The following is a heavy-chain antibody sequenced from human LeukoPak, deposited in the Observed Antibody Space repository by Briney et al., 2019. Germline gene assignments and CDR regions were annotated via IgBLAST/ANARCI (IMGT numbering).Heavy chain of an antibody. J-gene: IGHJ4*02. V-gene: IGHV4-59*12. CDR3: ARETVADSSSWQSADY. D-gene: IGHD6-13*01. CDR1: GGSISSYY. CDR2: IYYSGST. Sequence: PSETLSLTCTVSGGSISSYYWSWIRQPPGKGLEWIGYIYYSGSTYYNPSLKSRVTISVDTSKNQFSLKLSSVTAADTAVYYCARETVADSSSWQSADYWGQGTLVTVSS.